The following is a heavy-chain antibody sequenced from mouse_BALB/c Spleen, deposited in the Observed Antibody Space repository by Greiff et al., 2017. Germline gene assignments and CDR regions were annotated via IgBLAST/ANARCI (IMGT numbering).Heavy chain of an antibody. CDR1: GFSLTSYG. J-gene: IGHJ4*01. Sequence: QVQLQQSGPGLVQPSQSLSITCTVSGFSLTSYGVNWVRQSPGKGLEWLGVIWSGGSTDYNAAFISRLSISKDNSKCQVFFKMNSMQANDTAIYYCARKGYRSYAMDYWGQGTSVTVSS. CDR2: IWSGGST. D-gene: IGHD2-14*01. CDR3: ARKGYRSYAMDY. V-gene: IGHV2-2*02.